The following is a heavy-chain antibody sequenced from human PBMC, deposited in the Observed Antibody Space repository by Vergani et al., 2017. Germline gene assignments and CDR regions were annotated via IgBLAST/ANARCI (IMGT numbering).Heavy chain of an antibody. V-gene: IGHV4-39*01. D-gene: IGHD6-19*01. CDR2: IYYSGST. J-gene: IGHJ5*02. CDR3: ARHSAVEWLVKLGWIDP. Sequence: QLQLQESGPGLVKPSATLSLTCSVSGASIRSSNYYWGWLRQPPGKGLEWIPSIYYSGSTYYNPSLKSRVTISVDTSKNQFSLKLSSVTAADTAVYSCARHSAVEWLVKLGWIDPWGQGILVTVSS. CDR1: GASIRSSNYY.